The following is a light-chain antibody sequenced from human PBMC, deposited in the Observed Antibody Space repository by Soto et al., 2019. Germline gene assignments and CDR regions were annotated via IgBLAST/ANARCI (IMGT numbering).Light chain of an antibody. Sequence: QSVLTQPASVSGPPGQSITISCTGTSSDVGSYNFVSWYQQHPGKAPKLMIYEGSKRPSGVSNRFSGSKSGNTASLTISGLQAEDEADYYCCSYAGSSTWVFGGGTKVTVL. J-gene: IGLJ3*02. V-gene: IGLV2-23*01. CDR1: SSDVGSYNF. CDR2: EGS. CDR3: CSYAGSSTWV.